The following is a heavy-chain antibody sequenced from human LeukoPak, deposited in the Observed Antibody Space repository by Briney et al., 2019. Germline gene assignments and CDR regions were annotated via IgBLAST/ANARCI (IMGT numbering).Heavy chain of an antibody. CDR3: ARDRPGYSSGWYSFDY. Sequence: GGSLRLSCAASGFTVSSNYMSWVRQAPGKGLEWVSVIYSGGGTYYADSVKGRFTISRDNSKNTLYLQMNSLRAEDTAVYYCARDRPGYSSGWYSFDYWGQGTLVTVSS. CDR1: GFTVSSNY. D-gene: IGHD6-19*01. J-gene: IGHJ4*02. CDR2: IYSGGGT. V-gene: IGHV3-66*02.